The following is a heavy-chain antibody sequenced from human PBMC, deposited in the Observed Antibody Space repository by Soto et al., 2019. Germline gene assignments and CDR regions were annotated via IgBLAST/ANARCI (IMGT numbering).Heavy chain of an antibody. J-gene: IGHJ4*02. CDR3: ARRPLRGSPVDY. Sequence: SVKVSCKASGGTFSSYAISWVRQAPGQGLEWMGGIIPIFGTANYAQKFQGRVTITADKSTSTAYMELSSLRSEDTAAYYCARRPLRGSPVDYWGQGTLVTVSS. CDR1: GGTFSSYA. V-gene: IGHV1-69*06. CDR2: IIPIFGTA. D-gene: IGHD1-26*01.